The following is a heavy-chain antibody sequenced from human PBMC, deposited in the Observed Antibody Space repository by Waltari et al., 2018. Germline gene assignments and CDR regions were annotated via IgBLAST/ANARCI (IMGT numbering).Heavy chain of an antibody. Sequence: QVQLQESGPGLVKPSETLSLTCTVSGGSIRDYYWTWIRQPAGKRLEWIGRVYPSGSTDYNPSLKSRGTMSVDTSKNPFSLEVRSVTAADTTVYYCARMRSGPFDYWGQGTLVTVSS. CDR3: ARMRSGPFDY. J-gene: IGHJ4*02. D-gene: IGHD2-15*01. CDR2: VYPSGST. V-gene: IGHV4-4*07. CDR1: GGSIRDYY.